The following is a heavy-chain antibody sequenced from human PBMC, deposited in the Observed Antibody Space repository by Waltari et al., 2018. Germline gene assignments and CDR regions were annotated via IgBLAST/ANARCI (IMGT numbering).Heavy chain of an antibody. Sequence: QVQLQQWGAGLLKPSETLSLTCAVYGGSFSGYYWSWIRQPPGKGLEGIGEINHSGSTNSNPSLKSRVTISVDTSKNPFSLKLSSVTAADTAVYYCATGGTTVILWGQGTLVTVSS. CDR2: INHSGST. CDR3: ATGGTTVIL. J-gene: IGHJ4*02. V-gene: IGHV4-34*01. D-gene: IGHD4-17*01. CDR1: GGSFSGYY.